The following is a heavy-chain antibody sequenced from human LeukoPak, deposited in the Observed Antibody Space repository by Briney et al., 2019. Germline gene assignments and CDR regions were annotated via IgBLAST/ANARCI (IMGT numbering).Heavy chain of an antibody. CDR2: IYYSGTT. J-gene: IGHJ5*02. Sequence: PSETLSLTCTVSGGSISHYYWSWIRQSPGKGLEWIGYIYYSGTTNYNPSLKSRVTISVDTSSNQFSLQLRSVTAADTAVYYCARDWVRVGLRGFDPWGQGTLVTVSS. CDR1: GGSISHYY. V-gene: IGHV4-59*01. CDR3: ARDWVRVGLRGFDP. D-gene: IGHD3-16*01.